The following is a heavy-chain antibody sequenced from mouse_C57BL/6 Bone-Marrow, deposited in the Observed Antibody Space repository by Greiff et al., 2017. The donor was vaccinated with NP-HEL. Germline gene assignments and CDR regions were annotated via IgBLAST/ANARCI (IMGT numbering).Heavy chain of an antibody. D-gene: IGHD1-1*01. J-gene: IGHJ2*01. CDR2: IYPGSGST. V-gene: IGHV1-55*01. CDR1: GYTFTSYW. Sequence: QVQLQQPGAELVKPGASVKMSCKASGYTFTSYWITWVKQRPGQGLEWIGDIYPGSGSTNYNEKFKSKATLTVDTSSSTAYMQRSSLTSEDSAVYYCARAYYYGSTGHFDYWGQGTTLTVSS. CDR3: ARAYYYGSTGHFDY.